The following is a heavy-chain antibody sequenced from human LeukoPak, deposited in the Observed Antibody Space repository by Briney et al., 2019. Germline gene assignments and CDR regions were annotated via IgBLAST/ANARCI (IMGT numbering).Heavy chain of an antibody. CDR1: GGSISSSNW. V-gene: IGHV4-4*02. D-gene: IGHD6-19*01. CDR2: IYHSGST. CDR3: ARAPGSSGWYREYNWFDP. J-gene: IGHJ5*02. Sequence: NASETLSLTCAVSGGSISSSNWWSWVRQPPGKGLEWIGEIYHSGSTNYNPSLKSRVTISVDTSKNQFSLKLSSVTAADTAVYYCARAPGSSGWYREYNWFDPWGQGTLVTVSS.